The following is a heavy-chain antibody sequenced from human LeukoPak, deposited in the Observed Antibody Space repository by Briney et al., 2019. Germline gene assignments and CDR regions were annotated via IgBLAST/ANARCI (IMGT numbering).Heavy chain of an antibody. Sequence: GRSLRLSCAASGFTFDDYAMHWVRQAPGKGLEWVSGISWNSGSIGYADSVKGRFTISRDNAKNSLYLQMNSLRAEDTALYYCAKDMAHYYDSSGSLGVFDYWGQGTLVTVSS. CDR3: AKDMAHYYDSSGSLGVFDY. D-gene: IGHD3-22*01. CDR1: GFTFDDYA. V-gene: IGHV3-9*01. CDR2: ISWNSGSI. J-gene: IGHJ4*02.